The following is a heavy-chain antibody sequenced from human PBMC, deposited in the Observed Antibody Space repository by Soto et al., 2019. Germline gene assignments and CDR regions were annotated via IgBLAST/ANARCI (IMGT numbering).Heavy chain of an antibody. CDR1: GXSFSGYX. Sequence: SETLSLTCPVYGXSFSGYXWFXIRQPPGKGLEWIGEINRGGDTNYNPSLKSRVTISVDASKEHFSLRLSSVTAADTAVYFCAKGSGSGSYIHNWGQGTLVTVSS. D-gene: IGHD3-10*01. CDR3: AKGSGSGSYIHN. J-gene: IGHJ4*02. V-gene: IGHV4-34*01. CDR2: INRGGDT.